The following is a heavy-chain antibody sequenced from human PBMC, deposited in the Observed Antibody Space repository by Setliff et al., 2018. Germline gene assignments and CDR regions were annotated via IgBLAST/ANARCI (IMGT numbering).Heavy chain of an antibody. J-gene: IGHJ3*02. V-gene: IGHV1-46*01. Sequence: ASVKVSCKASGYTFTSHYMHWVRQAPGLGLEWMGTINPSSGRTSCAQKFQGRVTMTRDTSTSTVYMDMSSLRSEDTAVYYCARDVFPYHYEGAFDIWGQGTVVTVSS. CDR2: INPSSGRT. CDR1: GYTFTSHY. CDR3: ARDVFPYHYEGAFDI. D-gene: IGHD3-22*01.